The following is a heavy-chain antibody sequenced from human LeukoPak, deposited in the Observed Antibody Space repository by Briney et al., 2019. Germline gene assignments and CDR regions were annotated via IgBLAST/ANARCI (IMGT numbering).Heavy chain of an antibody. J-gene: IGHJ6*03. D-gene: IGHD6-13*01. Sequence: GGSLRLSCAASGFTFSSYAMSWVRQAPGKGLEWVSAMTGSGGSTYYADSVKGQFTISRDNSKNTLYLQMNSLRADDTAVYYCAKLYSTYQNYYYYYYMDVWGKGTTVTVSS. CDR1: GFTFSSYA. CDR3: AKLYSTYQNYYYYYYMDV. V-gene: IGHV3-23*01. CDR2: MTGSGGST.